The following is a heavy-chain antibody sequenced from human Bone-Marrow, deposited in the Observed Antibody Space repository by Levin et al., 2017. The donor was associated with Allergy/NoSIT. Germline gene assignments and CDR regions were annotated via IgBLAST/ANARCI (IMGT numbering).Heavy chain of an antibody. J-gene: IGHJ4*02. Sequence: GESLKISWAASGVTFSSYAMSWVRQAPGKGLEWVSAIIGSGGSTFYADSVKGRFTISRDNSNNTLYLQMNSLRADDTAVYYCAKYNYWGQGTLVTVSS. CDR1: GVTFSSYA. V-gene: IGHV3-23*01. CDR3: AKYNY. CDR2: IIGSGGST.